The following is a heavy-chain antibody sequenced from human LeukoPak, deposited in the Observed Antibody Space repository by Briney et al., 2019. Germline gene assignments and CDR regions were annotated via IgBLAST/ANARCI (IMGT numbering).Heavy chain of an antibody. V-gene: IGHV1-2*02. CDR3: ARVKFGSSGSWPIDY. Sequence: ASVKVSCKASGYTFTGYFIHWVQQAPGQGLEWMGWINPNSVGTNYAQKFQGRVTMTRDTSISTAYMELSRLTSDDTAVYYCARVKFGSSGSWPIDYWGQGTLVTVSS. D-gene: IGHD6-13*01. J-gene: IGHJ4*02. CDR1: GYTFTGYF. CDR2: INPNSVGT.